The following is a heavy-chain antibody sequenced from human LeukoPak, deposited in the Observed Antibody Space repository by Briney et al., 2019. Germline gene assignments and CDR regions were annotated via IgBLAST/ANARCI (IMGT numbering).Heavy chain of an antibody. V-gene: IGHV3-30*04. J-gene: IGHJ4*02. Sequence: PVRSLRLSCAASGFTFSSYAMHWVRQAPGKGLEWGAVISYDGSNKYYADSVKGRFTISRDNSKNTLYLQMNSLRAEDTAVYYCARAAENYGGRFDSWGQGTLVTVSS. CDR1: GFTFSSYA. CDR2: ISYDGSNK. CDR3: ARAAENYGGRFDS. D-gene: IGHD3-16*01.